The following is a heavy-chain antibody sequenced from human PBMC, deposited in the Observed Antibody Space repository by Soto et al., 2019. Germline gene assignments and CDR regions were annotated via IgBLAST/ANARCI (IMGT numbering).Heavy chain of an antibody. CDR1: GGSPSRYY. CDR2: INHSGST. Sequence: SDTLSLTWAVYGGSPSRYYWSLIRHPLGKGLEWIGEINHSGSTNYNPSLKSRVTISVDTSKNQFSLKLSSVTAADTAVYYCASTSRAAVGTLYYYYYGMDFWGQGTTITVPS. V-gene: IGHV4-34*01. D-gene: IGHD6-13*01. CDR3: ASTSRAAVGTLYYYYYGMDF. J-gene: IGHJ6*02.